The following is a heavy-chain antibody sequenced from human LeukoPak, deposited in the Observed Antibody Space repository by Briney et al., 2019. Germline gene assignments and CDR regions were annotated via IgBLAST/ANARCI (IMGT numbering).Heavy chain of an antibody. V-gene: IGHV3-30*02. Sequence: PGGSLRLSCAASGFTFSSYGMHWVRQAPGKGLEWVSLIRCDGSNKYYADSVKGRFTISRDTSKNTLYLQMNSLRTEDTAVYYCAKDYYDSSGGHRFDYWGQGTLVTVSS. CDR1: GFTFSSYG. CDR3: AKDYYDSSGGHRFDY. D-gene: IGHD3-22*01. CDR2: IRCDGSNK. J-gene: IGHJ4*02.